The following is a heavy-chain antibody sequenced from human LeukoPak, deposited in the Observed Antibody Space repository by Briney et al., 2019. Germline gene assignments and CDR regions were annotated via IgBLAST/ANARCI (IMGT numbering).Heavy chain of an antibody. CDR1: GYTLTGYY. CDR2: INPNSGGT. V-gene: IGHV1-2*02. Sequence: ASVKVSCKASGYTLTGYYMHWVRQAPGQGLEWMGWINPNSGGTNYAQKFQGRVTMTRDTSISTAYMELSRLRSDDTAVYYCARDPTVYDSSGFGGDYWGQGTLVTVSS. D-gene: IGHD3-22*01. CDR3: ARDPTVYDSSGFGGDY. J-gene: IGHJ4*02.